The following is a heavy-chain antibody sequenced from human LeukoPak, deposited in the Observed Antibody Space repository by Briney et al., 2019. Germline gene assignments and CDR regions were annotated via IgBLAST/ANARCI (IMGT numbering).Heavy chain of an antibody. J-gene: IGHJ4*02. D-gene: IGHD3-10*01. Sequence: ASVKVSCKTSGNTLSDYYMFWVRQAPGQGLEWMGWIRLSSGDTKYAENFNGRVTMTRDMSINTAYMELTSLKSDDTAIYYCATCKNGNYNLDYWGQGTLVTVSS. V-gene: IGHV1-2*02. CDR1: GNTLSDYY. CDR2: IRLSSGDT. CDR3: ATCKNGNYNLDY.